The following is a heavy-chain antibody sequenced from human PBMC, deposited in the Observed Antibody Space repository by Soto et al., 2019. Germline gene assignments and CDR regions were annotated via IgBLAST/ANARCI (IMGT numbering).Heavy chain of an antibody. Sequence: GASVKVSCKASGYTFTSYDINWVRQATGQGLEWMGWMNPNSGNTGYAQKFQGRVTMTRNTSISAAYMELSNLRSEDTAVYYCARARSSGWYVDYWGQGTLVTVS. J-gene: IGHJ4*02. V-gene: IGHV1-8*01. CDR1: GYTFTSYD. CDR2: MNPNSGNT. CDR3: ARARSSGWYVDY. D-gene: IGHD6-19*01.